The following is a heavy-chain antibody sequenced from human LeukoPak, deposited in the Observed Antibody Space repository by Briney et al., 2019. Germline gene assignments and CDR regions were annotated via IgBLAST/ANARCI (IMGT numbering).Heavy chain of an antibody. CDR2: INTNTGNP. CDR3: AREGSSSWYWGDYYYYYMDV. J-gene: IGHJ6*03. D-gene: IGHD6-13*01. V-gene: IGHV7-4-1*02. Sequence: GASVKVSCKASGYTFTSYAMNWVRQAPGQGLEWMGWINTNTGNPTYAQGFTGRFVFSLDTSVSTAYLQISSLKAEDTAVYYCAREGSSSWYWGDYYYYYMDVWGKGTTVTVSS. CDR1: GYTFTSYA.